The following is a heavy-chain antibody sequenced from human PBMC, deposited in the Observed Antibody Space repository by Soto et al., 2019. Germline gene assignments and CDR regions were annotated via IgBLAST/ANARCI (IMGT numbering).Heavy chain of an antibody. CDR1: GFTFSSYA. J-gene: IGHJ4*02. Sequence: QVQLVESGGGVVQPGRSLRLSCAAYGFTFSSYAMHWVRQAPGKGLEWVAVISYDGSNKYYADSVKGRFTISRDNSKNTLYLQMNSLRAEDTAVYYCARDGGQWLATVFDYWGQGTLVTVSS. D-gene: IGHD6-19*01. V-gene: IGHV3-30-3*01. CDR3: ARDGGQWLATVFDY. CDR2: ISYDGSNK.